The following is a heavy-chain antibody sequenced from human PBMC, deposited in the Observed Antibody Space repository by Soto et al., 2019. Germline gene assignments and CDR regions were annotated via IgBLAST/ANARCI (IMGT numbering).Heavy chain of an antibody. J-gene: IGHJ5*02. V-gene: IGHV3-21*01. D-gene: IGHD1-7*01. CDR1: GFTFSSYS. CDR3: ARPLITGTRPAWFDP. CDR2: ISSSSSYI. Sequence: PGGSLRLSCAASGFTFSSYSMNWVRQAPGKGLEWVSSISSSSSYIYYADSVKGRFTISRDNAKNSLYLQMNSLRAEDTAVYYCARPLITGTRPAWFDPWGQGTLVTVSS.